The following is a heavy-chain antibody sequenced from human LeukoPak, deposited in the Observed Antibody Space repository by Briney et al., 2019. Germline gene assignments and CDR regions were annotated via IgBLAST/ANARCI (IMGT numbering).Heavy chain of an antibody. CDR1: GFTFNSYW. D-gene: IGHD3-10*01. CDR2: IKQDGSEK. CDR3: ARGGDY. V-gene: IGHV3-7*01. Sequence: GGSLRLSCAASGFTFNSYWMNWVRQAPGKGLEWVANIKQDGSEKYYVDSVQGRFTISRDNAKSSLYLQMNSLRAEDTAVYYCARGGDYWGQGTLVTVSS. J-gene: IGHJ4*02.